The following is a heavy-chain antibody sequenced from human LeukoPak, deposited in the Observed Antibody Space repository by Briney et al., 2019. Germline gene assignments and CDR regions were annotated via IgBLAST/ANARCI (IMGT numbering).Heavy chain of an antibody. CDR2: ISYDGSNK. V-gene: IGHV3-30*18. CDR1: GFTFSSYG. Sequence: SGGSLRLSCAASGFTFSSYGMHWVRQAPGKGLEWVAVISYDGSNKYYADSVKGRFTISRDNSKNTLYLQMNSLRAEDTAVYYCANFGTVTKVGYFDYWGQGTLVTVSS. CDR3: ANFGTVTKVGYFDY. J-gene: IGHJ4*02. D-gene: IGHD4-17*01.